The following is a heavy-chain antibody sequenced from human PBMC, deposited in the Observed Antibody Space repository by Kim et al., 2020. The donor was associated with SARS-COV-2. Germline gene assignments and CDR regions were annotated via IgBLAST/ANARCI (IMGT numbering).Heavy chain of an antibody. CDR3: ARTSYYGSGTPQVAFDV. J-gene: IGHJ3*01. V-gene: IGHV1-3*04. CDR2: IDTGNGNT. Sequence: ASVKVSCKASGYTFSYYAMHWVRQAPGQRPEWMGWIDTGNGNTKYPQKFQGRVTITSDTSANTACMELSSLRSEDTAVYFCARTSYYGSGTPQVAFDVWGQGTMVTISS. CDR1: GYTFSYYA. D-gene: IGHD3-10*01.